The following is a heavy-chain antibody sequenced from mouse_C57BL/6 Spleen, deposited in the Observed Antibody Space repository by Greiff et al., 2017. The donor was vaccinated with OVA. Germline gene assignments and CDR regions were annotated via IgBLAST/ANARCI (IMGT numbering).Heavy chain of an antibody. Sequence: QVQLQQPGAELVMPGASVKLSCKASGYTFTSYWMHWVKQRPGQGLEWIGEIDPSDSYTNYNQKFKGKSTLTVDKSSSTAYMQLRSLTSEDSAVYYCARSGTWRYFDVWGTGTTVTVSS. CDR1: GYTFTSYW. V-gene: IGHV1-69*01. CDR3: ARSGTWRYFDV. CDR2: IDPSDSYT. J-gene: IGHJ1*03. D-gene: IGHD3-1*01.